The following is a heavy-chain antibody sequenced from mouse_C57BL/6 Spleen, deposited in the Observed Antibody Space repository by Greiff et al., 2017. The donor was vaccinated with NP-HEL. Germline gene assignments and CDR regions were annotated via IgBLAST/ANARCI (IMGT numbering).Heavy chain of an antibody. CDR3: ARTRGNC. V-gene: IGHV1-50*01. CDR2: IDPSDSYT. Sequence: QVQLQQPGAELVKPGASVKLSCKASGYTFTSYWMQWVKQRPGQGLEWIGEIDPSDSYTNYNQKFKGKATLTVDTSSSTAYMQLSSLTSEDSAVYYCARTRGNCWGQGTTLTVSS. CDR1: GYTFTSYW. J-gene: IGHJ2*01.